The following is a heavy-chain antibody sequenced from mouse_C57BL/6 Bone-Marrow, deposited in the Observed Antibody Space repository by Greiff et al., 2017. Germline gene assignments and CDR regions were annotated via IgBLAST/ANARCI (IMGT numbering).Heavy chain of an antibody. D-gene: IGHD2-2*01. CDR2: ISYSGST. V-gene: IGHV3-1*01. CDR3: ARRLSRRACFAY. J-gene: IGHJ3*01. Sequence: EVKLMESGPGMVKPSQSLSLTCTVTGYSITSGYDWHWIRHFPGNKLEWMGYISYSGSTNYNPSLKSRISITHDTSKNHFFLKLNSVTTEDTATYYCARRLSRRACFAYWGQGTLVTVSA. CDR1: GYSITSGYD.